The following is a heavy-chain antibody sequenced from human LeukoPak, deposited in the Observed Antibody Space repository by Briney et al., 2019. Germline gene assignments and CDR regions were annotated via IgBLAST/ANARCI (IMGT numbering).Heavy chain of an antibody. CDR3: ARYCGGDCYGAFDI. CDR1: GFTFSSYA. J-gene: IGHJ3*02. D-gene: IGHD2-21*02. V-gene: IGHV3-48*01. CDR2: ISSSSSTI. Sequence: PGGSLRLSCAASGFTFSSYAMSWVRQAPGKGLEWVSYISSSSSTIYYADSVKGRFTISRDNAKNSLYLQMNSLRAEDTAVYYCARYCGGDCYGAFDIWGQGTMVTVSS.